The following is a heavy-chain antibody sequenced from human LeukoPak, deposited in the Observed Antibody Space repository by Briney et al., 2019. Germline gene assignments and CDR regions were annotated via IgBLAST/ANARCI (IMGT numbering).Heavy chain of an antibody. J-gene: IGHJ4*02. Sequence: GGSLRLSCAASGFTFSSYAMILVRQAPGTGLTWVSAISGSGGSTYYADSVKGRFTISRDNSKNTLYLQMNSLRAEDTAVYYCAKSSGWYGQDDYWGQGTLVTVSS. V-gene: IGHV3-23*01. D-gene: IGHD6-19*01. CDR2: ISGSGGST. CDR1: GFTFSSYA. CDR3: AKSSGWYGQDDY.